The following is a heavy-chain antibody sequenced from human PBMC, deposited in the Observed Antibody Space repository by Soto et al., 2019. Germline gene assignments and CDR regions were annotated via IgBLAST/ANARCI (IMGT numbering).Heavy chain of an antibody. Sequence: QEQLVQSGAEVKKPGASLKVSCKASGYTFTDYYIHWVRQAPGQGLEWVGWINPDSGGTNLAQRFPGRVTMTSDTSIHTAYMELSILRSDDTAVYYCAIRTGQLAIIPEFDGDWFFEVWGRGTLVTVSS. D-gene: IGHD2-2*01. V-gene: IGHV1-2*02. CDR1: GYTFTDYY. CDR3: AIRTGQLAIIPEFDGDWFFEV. CDR2: INPDSGGT. J-gene: IGHJ2*01.